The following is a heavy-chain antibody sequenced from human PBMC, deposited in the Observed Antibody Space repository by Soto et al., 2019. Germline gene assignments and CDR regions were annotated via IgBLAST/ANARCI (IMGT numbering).Heavy chain of an antibody. D-gene: IGHD4-17*01. J-gene: IGHJ3*01. V-gene: IGHV3-23*01. CDR3: AKDRLYGNSVWDAYDV. CDR1: GFTFSNFA. Sequence: EVQLLESGGGLVQPGGSLRLSCAASGFTFSNFAMSWVRQAPGKGPEWVSSIFNSDTHYADSVEGRFTISRDNSKSTLYLQLSSLSAGDTAVYYCAKDRLYGNSVWDAYDVWGQGTMFTVSS. CDR2: IFNSDT.